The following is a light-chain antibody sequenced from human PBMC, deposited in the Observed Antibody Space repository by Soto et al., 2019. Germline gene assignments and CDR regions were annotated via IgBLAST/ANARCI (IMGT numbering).Light chain of an antibody. CDR1: QSISSH. Sequence: EIVLTQSPATLSLSPGERATISCRASQSISSHLAWYQQKPGQAPRLLMYDVSNRATDIPARFSGSGSGTDFTLTISSLEPEDFAVYYCQQRPNWPLTFGGGTKVEIK. CDR2: DVS. J-gene: IGKJ4*01. CDR3: QQRPNWPLT. V-gene: IGKV3-11*01.